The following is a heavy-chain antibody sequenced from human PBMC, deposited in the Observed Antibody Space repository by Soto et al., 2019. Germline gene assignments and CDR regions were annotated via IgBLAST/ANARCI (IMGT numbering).Heavy chain of an antibody. V-gene: IGHV3-23*01. CDR2: ISGSGGST. D-gene: IGHD6-6*01. J-gene: IGHJ4*02. CDR1: GFTFSSYA. CDR3: AKEAVKSSIAASWCFDY. Sequence: EVQLLESGGGLVQPGGSLRLSCAASGFTFSSYAMSWVRQAPGKGLEWVSAISGSGGSTYYADSVKGRFTISRDNSKNTLYLQMNSLRAEDTAVYYCAKEAVKSSIAASWCFDYWGQGTLVTVSS.